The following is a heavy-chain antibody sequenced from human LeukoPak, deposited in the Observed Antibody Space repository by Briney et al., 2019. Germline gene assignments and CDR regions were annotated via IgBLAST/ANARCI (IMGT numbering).Heavy chain of an antibody. CDR1: GYTFTSYA. V-gene: IGHV1-3*01. CDR2: INAGNGNT. D-gene: IGHD1-1*01. CDR3: ARGLERRPPYDY. Sequence: ASVKVSCKASGYTFTSYAMHWVRQAPGQRLEWMGWINAGNGNTKYSQKFQGRVTITRDTSASTAYMELSSLRSEDTAAYYCARGLERRPPYDYWGQGTLVTVSS. J-gene: IGHJ4*02.